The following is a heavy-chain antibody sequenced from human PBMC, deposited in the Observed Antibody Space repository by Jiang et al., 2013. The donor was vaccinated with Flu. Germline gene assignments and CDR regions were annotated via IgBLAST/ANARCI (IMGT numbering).Heavy chain of an antibody. J-gene: IGHJ4*02. CDR1: GFTVSSNY. V-gene: IGHV3-66*01. CDR2: IYSGGST. CDR3: AKVQGSYLWYFDY. Sequence: VQLLESGGGLVQPGGSLRLSCAASGFTVSSNYMSWVRQAPGKGLEWVSVIYSGGSTYYADSVKGRFTISRDNSKNTLYLQMNSLRAEDTAVYYCAKVQGSYLWYFDYWGQGTLVTVSS. D-gene: IGHD3-16*02.